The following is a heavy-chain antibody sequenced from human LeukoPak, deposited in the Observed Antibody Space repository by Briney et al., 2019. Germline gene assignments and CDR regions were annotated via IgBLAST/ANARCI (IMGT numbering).Heavy chain of an antibody. J-gene: IGHJ4*02. D-gene: IGHD3-22*01. CDR3: AKGAHYYDSSGYYSNYFDY. CDR1: GFTFSSYG. CDR2: ISYDGSNK. Sequence: GGSLRLSCAASGFTFSSYGMHWVRQAPGKGLEWVAVISYDGSNKYYADSVKGRFTISRDNSKNTLYLKMNSLRAEDTAVYYCAKGAHYYDSSGYYSNYFDYWGQGTLVTVSS. V-gene: IGHV3-30*18.